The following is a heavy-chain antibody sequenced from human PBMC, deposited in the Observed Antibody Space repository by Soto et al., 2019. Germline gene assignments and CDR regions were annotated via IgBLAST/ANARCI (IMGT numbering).Heavy chain of an antibody. D-gene: IGHD2-21*01. J-gene: IGHJ4*02. CDR3: TRAGILTTPYYFDY. CDR2: IRHKPMGYTT. CDR1: GFTFSNHY. V-gene: IGHV3-72*01. Sequence: EVQLVESGGGLVRPEGSLRLSCTASGFTFSNHYFDWVRQAPGKGLEWVGRIRHKPMGYTTEYAASVKGRFAISRDDSRNSLYLQMNSLKTEATAMYYCTRAGILTTPYYFDYWGQGTLVTVSS.